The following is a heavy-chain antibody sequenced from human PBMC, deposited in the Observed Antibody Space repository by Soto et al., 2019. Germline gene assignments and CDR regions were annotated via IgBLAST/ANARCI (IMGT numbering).Heavy chain of an antibody. CDR2: ISYDGSNK. CDR1: EFSFSSYW. J-gene: IGHJ6*02. CDR3: AKDLYYYDSNYYYYYYGMDV. V-gene: IGHV3-30*18. D-gene: IGHD3-22*01. Sequence: GGSLRLSCAASEFSFSSYWMNWVRQAPGKGLEWVAVISYDGSNKYYADSVKGRFTISRDNSKNTLYLQMNSLRAEDTAVYYCAKDLYYYDSNYYYYYYGMDVWGQGTTVTVS.